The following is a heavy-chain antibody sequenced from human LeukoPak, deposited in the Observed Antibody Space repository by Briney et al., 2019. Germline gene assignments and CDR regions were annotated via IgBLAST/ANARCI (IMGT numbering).Heavy chain of an antibody. CDR2: ISSSSSYI. CDR1: GFTFDDYG. CDR3: ARGSSTKIGVGAFDI. D-gene: IGHD2-2*01. V-gene: IGHV3-21*01. Sequence: PGGSLRLSCAASGFTFDDYGMNWVRQAPGKGLEWVSSISSSSSYIYYADSVKGRFTISRDNAKNSLYLQMNSLRAEDTAVYYCARGSSTKIGVGAFDIWGQGTMVTVSS. J-gene: IGHJ3*02.